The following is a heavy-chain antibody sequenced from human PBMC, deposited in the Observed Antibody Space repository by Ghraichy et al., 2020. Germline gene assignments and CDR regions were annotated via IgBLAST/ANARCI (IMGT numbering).Heavy chain of an antibody. CDR3: ARGRDYYYYYMDV. J-gene: IGHJ6*03. Sequence: ETLSLTCAASAFTVSSSYMSWVRQAPGKGLEWVSVIYSGGSTYYADSVKGRFTISRDNSKNTLYLQLNSLRAEDTAVYYCARGRDYYYYYMDVWGKEPTVTGSS. V-gene: IGHV3-53*01. CDR1: AFTVSSSY. CDR2: IYSGGST.